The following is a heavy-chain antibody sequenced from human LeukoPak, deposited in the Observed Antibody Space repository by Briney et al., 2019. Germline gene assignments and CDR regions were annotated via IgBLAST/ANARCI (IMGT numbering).Heavy chain of an antibody. CDR1: GFTFSNYA. D-gene: IGHD6-19*01. CDR3: ARAVPGTENFDN. V-gene: IGHV3-30*04. J-gene: IGHJ4*02. Sequence: GGSLRLSCAASGFTFSNYALHRVRQAPVKGLDWVAVISHDGREKFYADSVKGRFTISRDNSKNTLYLQMNSLRPEDTAIYYCARAVPGTENFDNWGQGTLVPVSS. CDR2: ISHDGREK.